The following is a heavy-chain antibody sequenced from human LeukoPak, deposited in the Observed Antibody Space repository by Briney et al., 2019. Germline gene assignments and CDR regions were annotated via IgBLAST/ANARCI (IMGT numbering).Heavy chain of an antibody. CDR1: GYTFTSYY. V-gene: IGHV1-46*01. CDR3: ARARQQLAYYFDY. CDR2: INPSGGST. D-gene: IGHD6-13*01. J-gene: IGHJ4*02. Sequence: ASVKVSCKASGYTFTSYYMHWVRQAPGQGLEWMGIINPSGGSTSYAQKFQGRVTVTRDRSTSTVYMELSSLRSEDTAVYYCARARQQLAYYFDYWGQGTLVTVSS.